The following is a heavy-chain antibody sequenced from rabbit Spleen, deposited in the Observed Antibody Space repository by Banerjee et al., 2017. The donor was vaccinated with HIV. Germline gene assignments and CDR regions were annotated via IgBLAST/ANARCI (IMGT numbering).Heavy chain of an antibody. Sequence: QSLEESGGDLVKPGASLTLTCTASGFSFGSNYYMCWVRQAPGKGLEWISCIAGSSSGFTYSATWAKGRFTISKTSSTTVTLQMTSLTAADTATYFCARDTGSSFSSYGMDLWGPGTLVTVS. J-gene: IGHJ6*01. D-gene: IGHD8-1*01. CDR3: ARDTGSSFSSYGMDL. V-gene: IGHV1S40*01. CDR1: GFSFGSNYY. CDR2: IAGSSSGFT.